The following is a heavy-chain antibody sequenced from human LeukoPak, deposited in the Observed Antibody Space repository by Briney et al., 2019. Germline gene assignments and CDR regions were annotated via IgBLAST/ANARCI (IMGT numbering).Heavy chain of an antibody. Sequence: GGSLRLSCAASGFTFSSYAMHWVRQAPGKGLEWVAVISYDGSNKYYADSVKGRFTISSDNSKNTLYLQMNSLRAEDTAVYYCARGGDYAEYDYWGQGTLVTVSS. J-gene: IGHJ4*02. D-gene: IGHD4-17*01. V-gene: IGHV3-30-3*01. CDR2: ISYDGSNK. CDR3: ARGGDYAEYDY. CDR1: GFTFSSYA.